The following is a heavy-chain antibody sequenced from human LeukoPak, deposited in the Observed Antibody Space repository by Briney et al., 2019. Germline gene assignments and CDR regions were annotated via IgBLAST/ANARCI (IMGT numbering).Heavy chain of an antibody. D-gene: IGHD6-25*01. J-gene: IGHJ3*02. V-gene: IGHV4-34*01. CDR1: GGSFSGYY. CDR3: ARTISRGYDAFYI. CDR2: INHSGST. Sequence: PSETLSLTCAVYGGSFSGYYWSWIRQPPGKGLEWIGEINHSGSTNYNPSLKSRVTISVDTSKNQCTMKLSSVTAADTAVYYCARTISRGYDAFYIWGQGTMVTVSS.